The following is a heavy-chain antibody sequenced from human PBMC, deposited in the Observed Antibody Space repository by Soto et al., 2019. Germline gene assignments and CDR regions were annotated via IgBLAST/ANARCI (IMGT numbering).Heavy chain of an antibody. CDR3: ARVGVPAASFSFNWFDS. J-gene: IGHJ5*01. V-gene: IGHV3-30-3*01. D-gene: IGHD2-2*01. CDR2: ISYDGSNK. CDR1: GFIFSYYA. Sequence: LRLSCAASGFIFSYYAMHWVRQAPGKGLEWVAVISYDGSNKYYVDSVKGRFTISSDNSKNTLYLQMNSLRAEDTAVYFCARVGVPAASFSFNWFDSWGQGTLVTVSS.